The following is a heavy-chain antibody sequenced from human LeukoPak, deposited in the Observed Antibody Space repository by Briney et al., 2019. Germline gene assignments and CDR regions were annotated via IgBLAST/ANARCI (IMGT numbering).Heavy chain of an antibody. CDR2: IYHSGST. J-gene: IGHJ2*01. CDR3: ARPAVTGTSPDWYFDL. V-gene: IGHV4-39*01. Sequence: SETLSLTCSVSGGSISRTSYFWGWIRQPPGKGLEWIGSIYHSGSTFYNPSLKSRVTISVDTSKNQFSLKLTSVTAVDTAVYYCARPAVTGTSPDWYFDLWGRGTLVTVSS. D-gene: IGHD6-19*01. CDR1: GGSISRTSYF.